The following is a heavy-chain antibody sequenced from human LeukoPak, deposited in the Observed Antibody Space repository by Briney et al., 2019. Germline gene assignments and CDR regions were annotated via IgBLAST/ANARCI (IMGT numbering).Heavy chain of an antibody. CDR1: GFTFSSYG. Sequence: GRSLRLSCAASGFTFSSYGMHWVRQAPGKGLEWVAVIWYDGSNKCYADSVKGRFTISRDNSKNTLYLQMNSLRAEDTAVYYCARAPYDLPRYGMDVWGQGTTVTVSS. D-gene: IGHD3-3*01. CDR2: IWYDGSNK. V-gene: IGHV3-33*01. CDR3: ARAPYDLPRYGMDV. J-gene: IGHJ6*02.